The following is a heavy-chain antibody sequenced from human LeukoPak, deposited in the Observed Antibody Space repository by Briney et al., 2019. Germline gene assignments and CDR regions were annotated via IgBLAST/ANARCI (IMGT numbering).Heavy chain of an antibody. CDR2: IGGNGDTS. CDR3: ATRHEYSYPY. V-gene: IGHV3-64*02. CDR1: GFTFYNYA. J-gene: IGHJ4*02. Sequence: GGSLRLSCVASGFTFYNYAMHWVRQAPGKGLECVSAIGGNGDTSYYADSVKGRFTISRDNSKNTVYLQLGSLRTEDMAVYYCATRHEYSYPYWGQGTLVTVSS. D-gene: IGHD5-18*01.